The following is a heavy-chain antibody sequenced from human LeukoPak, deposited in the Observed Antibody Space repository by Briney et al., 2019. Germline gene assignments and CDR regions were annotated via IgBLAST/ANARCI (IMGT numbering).Heavy chain of an antibody. Sequence: SGTLSLTCAVYGGSFSGYSWSWIRQPPGKGLAWIGEINHSGSTNYNPYLKSRVTISVDTSQNQFSLKLSTLTAADTAVYYCARGGEVVRGVIGLPYYYYMDVWGKGTTVTVSS. CDR2: INHSGST. CDR3: ARGGEVVRGVIGLPYYYYMDV. CDR1: GGSFSGYS. J-gene: IGHJ6*03. V-gene: IGHV4-34*01. D-gene: IGHD3-10*01.